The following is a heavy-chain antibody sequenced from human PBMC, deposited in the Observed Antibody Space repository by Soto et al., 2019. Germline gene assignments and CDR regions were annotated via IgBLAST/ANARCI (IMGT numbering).Heavy chain of an antibody. J-gene: IGHJ5*02. D-gene: IGHD3-10*01. V-gene: IGHV4-38-2*01. CDR1: GYSISSGYY. CDR3: ARSGSGSLNWFAP. Sequence: SETLSLTCAVSGYSISSGYYWGWIRQPPGKGLEWIGSIYHSGSTYYNPSLKSRVTISVDTSKNQFSLKLSSVTAADTAVYYCARSGSGSLNWFAPWGQGTLVTVPS. CDR2: IYHSGST.